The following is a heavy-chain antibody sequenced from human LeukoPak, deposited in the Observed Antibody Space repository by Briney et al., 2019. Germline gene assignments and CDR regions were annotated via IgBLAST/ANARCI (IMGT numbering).Heavy chain of an antibody. J-gene: IGHJ4*02. CDR1: GFTFSSYS. D-gene: IGHD1-14*01. CDR3: ANRGKYFFDY. Sequence: GGSLRLSCAASGFTFSSYSMNWVRRAPGKGLEWVSTIGNSGANTYYADSVKGRFTISRDNSKNTLYLQMNSLRAEDTAVYYCANRGKYFFDYWGQGTLVTVSS. V-gene: IGHV3-23*01. CDR2: IGNSGANT.